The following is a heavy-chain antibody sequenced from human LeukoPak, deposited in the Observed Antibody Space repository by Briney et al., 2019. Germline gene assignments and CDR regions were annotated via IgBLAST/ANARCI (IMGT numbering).Heavy chain of an antibody. V-gene: IGHV4-38-2*01. J-gene: IGHJ4*02. Sequence: SETLSLTCAVYGGFFSGYYWGWIRQPPGKGLEWIGSIYHSGSTYYNPSLKSRVTISVDTSKNQFSLKLSSLTAADTAVYYCARGTHYDILTGYSYYFDYWDQGTLVTVSS. CDR3: ARGTHYDILTGYSYYFDY. D-gene: IGHD3-9*01. CDR1: GGFFSGYY. CDR2: IYHSGST.